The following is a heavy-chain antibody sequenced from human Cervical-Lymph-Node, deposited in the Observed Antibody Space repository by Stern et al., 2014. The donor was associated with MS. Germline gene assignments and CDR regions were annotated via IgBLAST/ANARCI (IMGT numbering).Heavy chain of an antibody. V-gene: IGHV4-59*01. CDR3: ARGYGGNPIDY. Sequence: QVQLQESGPGLVKPSETLSLNCTVSGGSISSYYWSWIRQPPGKGLEWIGYIYYSGSTNYNPSLKSRVTISVDTSKNQFSLKLSSVTAADTAVYYCARGYGGNPIDYWGQGTLVTVSS. J-gene: IGHJ4*02. CDR2: IYYSGST. CDR1: GGSISSYY. D-gene: IGHD4-23*01.